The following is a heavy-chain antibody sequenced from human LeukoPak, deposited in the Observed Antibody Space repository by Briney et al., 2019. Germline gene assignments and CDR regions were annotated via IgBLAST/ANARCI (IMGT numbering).Heavy chain of an antibody. Sequence: GGSLRLFCAASGFTFSSYSMNWVRQAPGKGLEWVSSISSSSSYIYYAESVRGRFTISRDNAKNSLYLQMNSLRAEDTAVYYCARDYPARTLQDSSGYNYDTRGIFDYWGQGTLVTVSS. CDR2: ISSSSSYI. J-gene: IGHJ4*02. CDR3: ARDYPARTLQDSSGYNYDTRGIFDY. D-gene: IGHD3-22*01. CDR1: GFTFSSYS. V-gene: IGHV3-21*01.